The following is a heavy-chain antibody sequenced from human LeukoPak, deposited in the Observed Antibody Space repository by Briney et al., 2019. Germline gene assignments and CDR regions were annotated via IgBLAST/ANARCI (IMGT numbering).Heavy chain of an antibody. CDR1: GFTFSSYE. V-gene: IGHV3-74*01. CDR2: INSDGSSI. J-gene: IGHJ6*03. CDR3: ARDLYITMVRGVINYYYYMDV. D-gene: IGHD3-10*01. Sequence: SGGSLRLSCAASGFTFSSYEMNWVRQAPGKGLVWVSRINSDGSSIIYADSVKGRFTISRDNAKNTLYLQMNSLRAEDTAVYYCARDLYITMVRGVINYYYYMDVWGKGTTVTVSS.